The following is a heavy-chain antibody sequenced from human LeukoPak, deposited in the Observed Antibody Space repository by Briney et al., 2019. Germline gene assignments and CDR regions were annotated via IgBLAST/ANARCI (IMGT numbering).Heavy chain of an antibody. CDR3: ARGTELLWFGEPQISWFDP. CDR2: IYYSGST. Sequence: SETLSLTCTVSGGSISSGDYYWSWIRQPPGKGLEWIGYIYYSGSTNYNPSLKSRVTISVDTSKNQFSLKLSSVTAADTAVYYCARGTELLWFGEPQISWFDPWGQGTLVTVSS. V-gene: IGHV4-61*08. J-gene: IGHJ5*02. D-gene: IGHD3-10*01. CDR1: GGSISSGDYY.